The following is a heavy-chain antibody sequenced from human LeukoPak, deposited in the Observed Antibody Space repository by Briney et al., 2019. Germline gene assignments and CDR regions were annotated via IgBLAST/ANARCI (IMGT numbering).Heavy chain of an antibody. Sequence: SETLSLTCTVSGGSISSSSYYWGWIRQPPGKGLEWIGSIYYSGSTYYNPSLKSRVTISVDTSKNQFSLKLSSVTAADTAVYYCARGHRITIFGVVIIVGNWFDPWGQGSLVTVSS. V-gene: IGHV4-39*01. CDR2: IYYSGST. J-gene: IGHJ5*02. D-gene: IGHD3-3*01. CDR3: ARGHRITIFGVVIIVGNWFDP. CDR1: GGSISSSSYY.